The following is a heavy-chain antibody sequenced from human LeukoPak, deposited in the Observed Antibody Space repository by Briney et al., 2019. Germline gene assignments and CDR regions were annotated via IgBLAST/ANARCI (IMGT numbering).Heavy chain of an antibody. D-gene: IGHD6-13*01. CDR2: SIGSGGSA. CDR3: AKDDDFGAAAGTGYFDY. Sequence: PGGSLRLSCAASGFTFSTYTMNWIRQAPGQGLEWVSGSIGSGGSAFYADSVKGRFSISRDTSKNTLCLHMNNLRAGDTAVYYCAKDDDFGAAAGTGYFDYWGQGTLVTVSS. CDR1: GFTFSTYT. V-gene: IGHV3-23*01. J-gene: IGHJ4*02.